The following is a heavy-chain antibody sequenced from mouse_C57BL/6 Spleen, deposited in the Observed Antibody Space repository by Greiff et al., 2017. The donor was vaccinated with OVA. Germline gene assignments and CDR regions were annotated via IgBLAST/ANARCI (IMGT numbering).Heavy chain of an antibody. Sequence: VQLQQPGAELVMPGASVKLSCKASGYTFTSYWMHWVKQRPGQGLEWIGEIDPSDSYTNYNQKFKGKSTLTVDKSSSTAYRQLSSLTSEDSAVYYCARFDYDAPFAYWGQGTLVTVSA. J-gene: IGHJ3*01. D-gene: IGHD2-4*01. CDR1: GYTFTSYW. CDR3: ARFDYDAPFAY. CDR2: IDPSDSYT. V-gene: IGHV1-69*01.